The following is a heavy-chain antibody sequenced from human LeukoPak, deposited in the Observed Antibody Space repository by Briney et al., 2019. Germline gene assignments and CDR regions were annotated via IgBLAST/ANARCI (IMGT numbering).Heavy chain of an antibody. J-gene: IGHJ5*02. CDR1: GGSFSGYY. CDR2: INHSGST. Sequence: SETLSLTCAVYGGSFSGYYWSWIRQPPGKGLEWIGEINHSGSTNYISSLKSRVAISVGTSKIQFSLKLSSVSAEDTTVYYCARAKLRYFDWSNWFDPWGQGTLVTVSS. D-gene: IGHD3-9*01. CDR3: ARAKLRYFDWSNWFDP. V-gene: IGHV4-34*01.